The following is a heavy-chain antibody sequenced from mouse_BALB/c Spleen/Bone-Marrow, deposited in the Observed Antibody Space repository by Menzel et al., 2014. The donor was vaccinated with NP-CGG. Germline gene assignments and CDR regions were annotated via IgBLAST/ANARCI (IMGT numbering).Heavy chain of an antibody. V-gene: IGHV5-9-2*01. CDR2: ISGGGSYK. CDR3: ARHAYDYQTEVSFVD. D-gene: IGHD2-4*01. CDR1: GFTFNNYG. J-gene: IGHJ3*01. Sequence: EVKVVESGGGLVKSGGSLQLPCAASGFTFNNYGMSWARQTPEKRLEWVATISGGGSYKFYPDSVKGRFTLSRDNAKNDLYLQRSSLRSEDTALYYCARHAYDYQTEVSFVDWGQGTLGTVSA.